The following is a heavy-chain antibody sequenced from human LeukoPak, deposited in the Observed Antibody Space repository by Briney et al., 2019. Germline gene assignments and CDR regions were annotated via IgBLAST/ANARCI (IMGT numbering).Heavy chain of an antibody. Sequence: SETLSLTCTVSGGSINNYYWSWIRQPPGKGLEWIGYIHYSGSTTYSPPLKSRVTISVDTPKNQFSLKLSSVTPEDTAVYYCANSKPMWNDAFDIWGQGTMVTVS. CDR3: ANSKPMWNDAFDI. CDR2: IHYSGST. J-gene: IGHJ3*02. D-gene: IGHD1-1*01. V-gene: IGHV4-59*12. CDR1: GGSINNYY.